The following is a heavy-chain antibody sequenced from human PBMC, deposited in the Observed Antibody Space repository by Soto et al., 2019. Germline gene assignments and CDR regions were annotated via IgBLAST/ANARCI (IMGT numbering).Heavy chain of an antibody. CDR3: AKDLLRPGRAYGMDV. CDR1: GFTFSTYG. D-gene: IGHD6-25*01. V-gene: IGHV3-30*18. J-gene: IGHJ6*02. Sequence: QVQLVESGGGMVQPGRSPRLSCAASGFTFSTYGMHWVRQAPDKGLEWVAVISYDGSNKYYADSVKGRFTISRDNSKNTLYLQMNSLRPEDTAVYYCAKDLLRPGRAYGMDVWGQGTTVTVSS. CDR2: ISYDGSNK.